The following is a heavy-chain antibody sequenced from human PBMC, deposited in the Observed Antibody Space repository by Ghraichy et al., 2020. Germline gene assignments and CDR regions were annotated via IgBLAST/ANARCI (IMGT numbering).Heavy chain of an antibody. V-gene: IGHV4-59*08. CDR1: GDSYSTHY. D-gene: IGHD1-26*01. J-gene: IGHJ4*02. CDR2: IYDTGST. CDR3: ARHRDSGSHYSAFDH. Sequence: GDSYSTHYWSWIRQPPGKGLEWIGYIYDTGSTNYHPSLKSRVTMSVDTSKNQFSLKVNSVTVADTAVYYCARHRDSGSHYSAFDHWGRGTLVTVSS.